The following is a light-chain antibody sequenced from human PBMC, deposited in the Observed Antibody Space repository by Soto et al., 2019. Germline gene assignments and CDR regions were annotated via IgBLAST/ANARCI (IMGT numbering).Light chain of an antibody. Sequence: AIRMSQSPSSLSASTGDRFTITCRASQGISSYLAWYQQKPGKAPKLLIYAASTLQSGVPSRFSGSGSGTDFTLTISCLQSEDFATYYCQLYYSYPRTFGQGTKVDI. CDR2: AAS. CDR1: QGISSY. CDR3: QLYYSYPRT. V-gene: IGKV1-8*01. J-gene: IGKJ1*01.